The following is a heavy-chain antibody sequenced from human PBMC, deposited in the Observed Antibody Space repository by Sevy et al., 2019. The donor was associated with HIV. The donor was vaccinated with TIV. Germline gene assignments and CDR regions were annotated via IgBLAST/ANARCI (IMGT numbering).Heavy chain of an antibody. CDR2: INPSGGST. CDR3: ALSKNDYVWGRYRYTKDY. CDR1: GYTFTSYY. D-gene: IGHD3-16*02. J-gene: IGHJ4*02. V-gene: IGHV1-46*03. Sequence: ASVKVSCKASGYTFTSYYMHWVRQAPGQGLEWMGIINPSGGSTSYAQKFQGRVTMTRDTSTSTVYMELSSLRSEDTAVYYCALSKNDYVWGRYRYTKDYWGQGTLVTVSS.